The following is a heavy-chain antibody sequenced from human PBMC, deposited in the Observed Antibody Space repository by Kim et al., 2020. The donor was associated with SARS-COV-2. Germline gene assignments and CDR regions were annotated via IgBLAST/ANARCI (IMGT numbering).Heavy chain of an antibody. Sequence: GSTHDNPSLKSRVTVSVDTSKNQFSLKLSTVTAADTAVCYCARGYGGYGSWGQGTLVTVSS. D-gene: IGHD5-12*01. CDR3: ARGYGGYGS. V-gene: IGHV4-31*02. CDR2: GST. J-gene: IGHJ4*02.